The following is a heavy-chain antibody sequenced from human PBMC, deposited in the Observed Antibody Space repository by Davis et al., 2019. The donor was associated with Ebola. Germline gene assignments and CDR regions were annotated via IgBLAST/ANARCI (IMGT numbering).Heavy chain of an antibody. Sequence: GESLKISCAASGFTFDDYTMHWVRQAPGKGLEWVSLISWDGGSTYYADSVKGRFTISRDNSKNSLYLQMNSLRTEDTAVYYCAKDRVTIFGVVIISGMDVWGQGTTVTVSS. V-gene: IGHV3-43*01. CDR1: GFTFDDYT. CDR2: ISWDGGST. J-gene: IGHJ6*02. CDR3: AKDRVTIFGVVIISGMDV. D-gene: IGHD3-3*01.